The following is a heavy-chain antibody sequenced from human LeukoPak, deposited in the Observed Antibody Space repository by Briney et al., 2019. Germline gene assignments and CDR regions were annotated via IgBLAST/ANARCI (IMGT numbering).Heavy chain of an antibody. J-gene: IGHJ4*02. Sequence: ASVKVSCKASGYTFTSYGISWVRQAPGQGLEWMGWISAYNGNTNYAQKLQGRVTMTRDTSTSTVYMELSSLRSEDTAVYYCARAPNGGLPGGYWGQGTLVTVSS. V-gene: IGHV1-18*01. CDR1: GYTFTSYG. D-gene: IGHD7-27*01. CDR3: ARAPNGGLPGGY. CDR2: ISAYNGNT.